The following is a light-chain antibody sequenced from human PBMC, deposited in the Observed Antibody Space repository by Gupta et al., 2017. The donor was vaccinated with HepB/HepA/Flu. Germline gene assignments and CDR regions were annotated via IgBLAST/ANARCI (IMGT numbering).Light chain of an antibody. CDR1: SGHSNYA. V-gene: IGLV4-69*01. J-gene: IGLJ3*02. CDR3: QTWDTGIVL. Sequence: QVVLTQSPSASASLGASVKLTCTLSSGHSNYAIAWHQKQPEKGPRCLMTLDSDGRQTKGDGTPDRFSGSSSGAERYLIVSSLQSEDEADYYCQTWDTGIVLFGGGTKLTVL. CDR2: LDSDGRQ.